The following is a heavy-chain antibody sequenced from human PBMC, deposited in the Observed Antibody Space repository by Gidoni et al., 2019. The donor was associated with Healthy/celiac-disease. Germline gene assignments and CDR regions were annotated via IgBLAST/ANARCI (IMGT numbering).Heavy chain of an antibody. CDR3: ARSLYCSGGSCYSFDYYYYMDV. CDR2: ISAYNGNT. Sequence: QVQLVQSGAEVKKPGASVKVSCKASGYTFTSYGISWVRQAPGQGLEWMGWISAYNGNTNYAQKLQGRVTMTTDTSTSTAYMELRSLRSDDTAVYYCARSLYCSGGSCYSFDYYYYMDVWGKGTTVTVSS. CDR1: GYTFTSYG. D-gene: IGHD2-15*01. J-gene: IGHJ6*03. V-gene: IGHV1-18*01.